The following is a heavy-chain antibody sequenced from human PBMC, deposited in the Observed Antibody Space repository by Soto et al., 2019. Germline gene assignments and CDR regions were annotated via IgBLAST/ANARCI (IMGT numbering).Heavy chain of an antibody. CDR2: IRSKSNSYAT. CDR1: GFTFSGSA. CDR3: TRYDSSGYLAFDI. V-gene: IGHV3-73*01. Sequence: GGSLRLSCAASGFTFSGSAIHWVRQASGKGLEWVGRIRSKSNSYATAFAASVKGRFIISRDDSKNTAYLQMNSLKTEDTAVYYCTRYDSSGYLAFDIWGQGTTVTVSS. J-gene: IGHJ3*02. D-gene: IGHD3-22*01.